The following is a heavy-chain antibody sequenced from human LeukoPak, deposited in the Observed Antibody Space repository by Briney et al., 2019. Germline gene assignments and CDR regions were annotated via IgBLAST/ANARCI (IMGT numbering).Heavy chain of an antibody. J-gene: IGHJ4*02. Sequence: GGSLRLSCAASGFTFDDYAMHWVRQAPGKGLEWVSGISWNSGSIGYADSVKGRFTISRDNAKNSLYLQMNSLRAEDTALYYCAKDIYSNYYDSSGEGYFDYWGQGTLVTVSS. CDR3: AKDIYSNYYDSSGEGYFDY. V-gene: IGHV3-9*01. CDR2: ISWNSGSI. D-gene: IGHD3-22*01. CDR1: GFTFDDYA.